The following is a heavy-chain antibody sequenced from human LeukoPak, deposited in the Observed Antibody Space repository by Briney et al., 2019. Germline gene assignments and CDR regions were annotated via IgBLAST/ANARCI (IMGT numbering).Heavy chain of an antibody. V-gene: IGHV4-59*08. CDR1: GDSISSYY. Sequence: PSETLSLTCTVSGDSISSYYWSWLRRPPGKRLEWIGHVYYSGRTTYNPSLRSRLTISVDTSTSQLSLKLSSVTAADTAVYYCARHKPTGSYPLEVWGQGTLVTVSS. CDR3: ARHKPTGSYPLEV. CDR2: VYYSGRT. D-gene: IGHD3-10*01. J-gene: IGHJ4*02.